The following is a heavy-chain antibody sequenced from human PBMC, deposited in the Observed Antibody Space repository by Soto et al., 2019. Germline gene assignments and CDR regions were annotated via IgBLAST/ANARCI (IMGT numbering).Heavy chain of an antibody. V-gene: IGHV5-10-1*01. CDR2: IDPRDSYT. Sequence: GESLKISCKGSGYSFTNYWISWVRQMPGKGLEWMGRIDPRDSYTSYSPSFQGHVTISVDKSISTAYLQWSSLKASDTAMYYCARTWYHYDSSGYYDSSGYYAAKLDYWGQGTLVTVSS. CDR3: ARTWYHYDSSGYYDSSGYYAAKLDY. J-gene: IGHJ4*02. CDR1: GYSFTNYW. D-gene: IGHD3-22*01.